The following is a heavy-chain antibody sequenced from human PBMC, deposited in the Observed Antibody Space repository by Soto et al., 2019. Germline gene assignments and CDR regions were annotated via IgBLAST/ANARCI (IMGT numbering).Heavy chain of an antibody. Sequence: QVQLVESGGGVVQPGRSLRLSCAASGFTFSGYALHWVRQAPGKGLEWVAVISGDGSNQYYADSVKGRFTISRDNSKNKFDLTKNSLRGETTAVDYCSRNLPTLGFPFLPGMDVWGPGTTVTVPS. J-gene: IGHJ6*02. D-gene: IGHD1-1*01. V-gene: IGHV3-30-3*01. CDR1: GFTFSGYA. CDR3: SRNLPTLGFPFLPGMDV. CDR2: ISGDGSNQ.